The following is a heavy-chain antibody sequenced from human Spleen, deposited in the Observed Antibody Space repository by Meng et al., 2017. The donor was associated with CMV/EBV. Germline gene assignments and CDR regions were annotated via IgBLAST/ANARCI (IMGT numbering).Heavy chain of an antibody. CDR3: ARGGGSNYGVDY. V-gene: IGHV3-21*04. CDR1: GFTFSSYS. J-gene: IGHJ4*02. CDR2: ISSSSSYI. D-gene: IGHD4-11*01. Sequence: GGSLRLSCAASGFTFSSYSMNWVRQAPGKGLEWVSSISSSSSYIYYADSVKGRFTISRDNAKNSVYLQMNSLRVEDTALYYCARGGGSNYGVDYWGQGTLVTVSS.